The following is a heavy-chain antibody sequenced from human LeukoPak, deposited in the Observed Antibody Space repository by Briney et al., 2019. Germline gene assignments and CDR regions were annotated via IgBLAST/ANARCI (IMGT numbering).Heavy chain of an antibody. V-gene: IGHV1-2*06. J-gene: IGHJ4*02. CDR3: IRGMVRGVNDY. CDR1: GYTFTSYA. D-gene: IGHD3-10*01. Sequence: ASVKVSCKASGYTFTSYAMNWVRQAPGQGLEWMGRINPNSGGTNYAQKFQGRVTMTRDTSISTAYMELSRLRSDDTAVYYCIRGMVRGVNDYWGQGTLVTVSS. CDR2: INPNSGGT.